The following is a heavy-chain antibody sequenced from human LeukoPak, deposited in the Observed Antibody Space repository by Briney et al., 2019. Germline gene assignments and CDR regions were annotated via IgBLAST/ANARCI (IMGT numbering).Heavy chain of an antibody. D-gene: IGHD6-13*01. V-gene: IGHV4-4*07. CDR3: ARDYSSSWYWDYYYYMDV. CDR2: IYTSGST. CDR1: GGSISSYY. Sequence: SETLSLTCTVSGGSISSYYWSWIRQPAGKGLEWIGRIYTSGSTNYNPSLKSRVTMSVDTSKNQFSLKLSSVTAADTAVYYCARDYSSSWYWDYYYYMDVWGKGTTVTVSS. J-gene: IGHJ6*03.